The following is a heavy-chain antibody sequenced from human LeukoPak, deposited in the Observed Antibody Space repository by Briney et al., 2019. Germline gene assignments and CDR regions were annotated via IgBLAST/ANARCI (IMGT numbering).Heavy chain of an antibody. CDR2: MNPNSGNT. D-gene: IGHD4-17*01. J-gene: IGHJ3*01. V-gene: IGHV1-8*01. CDR1: GYTFTSYD. CDR3: ARGWRSTVTTTDDAFDG. Sequence: ASVKVSCKASGYTFTSYDINWVRHATAQGLEGMGCMNPNSGNTGYAQKFQGRVTMTRNTTISTAYRELSSLRREDTAVYYSARGWRSTVTTTDDAFDGWGQGTVVTVSS.